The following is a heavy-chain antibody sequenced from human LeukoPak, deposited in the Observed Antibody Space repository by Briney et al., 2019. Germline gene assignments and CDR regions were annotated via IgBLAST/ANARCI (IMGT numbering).Heavy chain of an antibody. J-gene: IGHJ4*02. CDR2: INHSGST. V-gene: IGHV4-34*01. D-gene: IGHD2-8*01. CDR3: ARVTSRLGVCDY. Sequence: SETLSLTCAVYGGSFSGYYWSWIRQPPGKGLEWIGEINHSGSTYYNPSLKSRVTISVDTSKNQFSLKLRSVTAADTAVYYCARVTSRLGVCDYRGQGSLVTVSS. CDR1: GGSFSGYY.